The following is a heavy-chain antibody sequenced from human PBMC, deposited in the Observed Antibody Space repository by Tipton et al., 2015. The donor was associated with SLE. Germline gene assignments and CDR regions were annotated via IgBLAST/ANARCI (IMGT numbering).Heavy chain of an antibody. V-gene: IGHV4-30-4*08. CDR3: GRARVGMGYVFDI. CDR1: GGSISSSDYY. J-gene: IGHJ3*02. D-gene: IGHD5-24*01. CDR2: IYYSGNT. Sequence: TLSLTCTVSGGSISSSDYYRTWIRQHPGKGLEWIGYIYYSGNTYYNPSLKSRVTISADTSKNQFSLRLTSVTAADTALYYCGRARVGMGYVFDIWGQGTMVTVSS.